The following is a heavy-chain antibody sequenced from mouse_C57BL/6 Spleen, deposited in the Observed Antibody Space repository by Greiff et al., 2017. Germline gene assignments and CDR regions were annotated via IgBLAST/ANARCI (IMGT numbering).Heavy chain of an antibody. D-gene: IGHD2-14*01. CDR3: GYRAFDY. Sequence: QVQLQQSGPELVKPGASVKISCKASGYAFSSSWMNWVKQRPGKGLEWIGRIYPGDGDTNYNGKFKGKATLTADKSSSTAYMQLSSLTSEDSAVYFCGYRAFDYWGQGTTLTVSS. CDR2: IYPGDGDT. J-gene: IGHJ2*01. CDR1: GYAFSSSW. V-gene: IGHV1-82*01.